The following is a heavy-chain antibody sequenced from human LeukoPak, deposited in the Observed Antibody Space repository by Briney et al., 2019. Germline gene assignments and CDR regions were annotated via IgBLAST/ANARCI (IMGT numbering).Heavy chain of an antibody. J-gene: IGHJ4*02. V-gene: IGHV1-69*05. CDR1: GGTFSSYA. D-gene: IGHD6-6*01. CDR2: IILIFGTA. Sequence: SVKVSCKASGGTFSSYAISWVRQAPGQGLEWMGGIILIFGTANYAQKFQGRVTITTDESTSTAYMELSSLRSEDTAVYYCAREPTPYSSSSYYFDYWGQGTLVTVSS. CDR3: AREPTPYSSSSYYFDY.